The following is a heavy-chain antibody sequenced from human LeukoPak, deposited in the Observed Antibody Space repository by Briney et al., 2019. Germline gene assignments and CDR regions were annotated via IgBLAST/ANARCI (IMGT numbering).Heavy chain of an antibody. CDR3: ARVGYGDHFDY. CDR2: ILYSGST. J-gene: IGHJ4*02. D-gene: IGHD4-17*01. Sequence: PSQTLSLTCTVSVDSISGYHWSWVRQSPVKGLEFIGYILYSGSTNYNPSLKSRVTISVDTSKNQFSLRLSSVTAADTAVYYCARVGYGDHFDYWGQGTLVTVSS. CDR1: VDSISGYH. V-gene: IGHV4-59*08.